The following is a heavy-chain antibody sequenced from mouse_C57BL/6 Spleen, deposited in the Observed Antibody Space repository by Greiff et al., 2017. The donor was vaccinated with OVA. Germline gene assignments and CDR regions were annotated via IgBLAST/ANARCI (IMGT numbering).Heavy chain of an antibody. CDR2: IDPSDSYT. Sequence: QVQLQQPGAELVRPGTSVKLSCKASGYTFTSYWMHWVKRRPGQGLEWIGVIDPSDSYTIYYQKFKGKATLTVDTSSSTAYMQLSSMTSEDSAVYYCARGNGSSYFDVWGTGTTVTVSS. CDR1: GYTFTSYW. V-gene: IGHV1-59*01. J-gene: IGHJ1*03. CDR3: ARGNGSSYFDV. D-gene: IGHD1-1*01.